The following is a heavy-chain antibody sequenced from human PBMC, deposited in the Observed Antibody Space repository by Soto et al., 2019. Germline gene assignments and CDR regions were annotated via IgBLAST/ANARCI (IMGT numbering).Heavy chain of an antibody. D-gene: IGHD6-19*01. CDR3: AREVGGIAVAAPFDY. V-gene: IGHV3-30-3*01. CDR2: ISYDGSNK. J-gene: IGHJ4*02. Sequence: QVQLVESGGGVVQPGRSLRLSCAASGFTFSSYAMHWVRQAPGKGLEWVAVISYDGSNKYYADSVKGRFTISRDNSKNTLYLQMNSLRAEDTAVYYCAREVGGIAVAAPFDYWGQGTLVTVSS. CDR1: GFTFSSYA.